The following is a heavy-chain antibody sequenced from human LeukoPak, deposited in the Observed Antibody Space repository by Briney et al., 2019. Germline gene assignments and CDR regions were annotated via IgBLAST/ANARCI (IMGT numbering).Heavy chain of an antibody. V-gene: IGHV3-30*02. CDR1: GFTFSSYG. Sequence: GGPLRLSCAASGFTFSSYGMHWVRKAPGKGLEWVAFIRFDGTNKYYVDSVKGRFTISRDNSKNTLYLQMNSLRAEDTAVYYCAKLKEAAAGHPIDYWGQGTLVTVSS. CDR3: AKLKEAAAGHPIDY. CDR2: IRFDGTNK. D-gene: IGHD6-13*01. J-gene: IGHJ4*02.